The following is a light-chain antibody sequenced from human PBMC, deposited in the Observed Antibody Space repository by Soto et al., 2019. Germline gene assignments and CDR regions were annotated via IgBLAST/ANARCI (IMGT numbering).Light chain of an antibody. V-gene: IGKV3-20*01. Sequence: EIVLTQSPGTLSLSPGERATLSCRASQSVSSSYLAWYQQKPGQAPRLLIYGASSRATGIQDRFSGSGSGTDFTLTISRLEPEDFAVYYCQQYGSSFWTFGQGTKVEIK. CDR1: QSVSSSY. CDR2: GAS. J-gene: IGKJ1*01. CDR3: QQYGSSFWT.